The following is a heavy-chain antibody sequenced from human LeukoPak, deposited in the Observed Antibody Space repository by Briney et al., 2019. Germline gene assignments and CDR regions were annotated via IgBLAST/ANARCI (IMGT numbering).Heavy chain of an antibody. D-gene: IGHD6-6*01. V-gene: IGHV3-21*01. CDR1: GFTFSSYE. Sequence: GGSLRLSCAASGFTFSSYEMNWVRQAPGKGLEWVSSISSSSSYIYYADSVKGRFTISRDNAKNSLYLQMNSLRAEDTAVYYCAASSSSGYFDYWGQGTLVTVSS. J-gene: IGHJ4*02. CDR2: ISSSSSYI. CDR3: AASSSSGYFDY.